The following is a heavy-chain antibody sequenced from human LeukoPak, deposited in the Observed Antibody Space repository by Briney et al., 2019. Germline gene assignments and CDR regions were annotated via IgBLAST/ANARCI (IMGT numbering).Heavy chain of an antibody. J-gene: IGHJ2*01. CDR1: GFTFSNAW. Sequence: GGSLRLSCAASGFTFSNAWMSWVRQAPGKGLEWVGRIKTKTDGGTIDYAAPVKGRFTISRDDSKNTLYLQMNSLKTEDTAVYYCARGRGSSSWYWYFDLWGRGTLVTVSS. D-gene: IGHD6-13*01. CDR2: IKTKTDGGTI. CDR3: ARGRGSSSWYWYFDL. V-gene: IGHV3-15*01.